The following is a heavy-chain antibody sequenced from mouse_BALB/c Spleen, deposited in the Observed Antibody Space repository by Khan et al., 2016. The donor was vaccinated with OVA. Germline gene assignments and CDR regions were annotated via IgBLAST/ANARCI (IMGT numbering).Heavy chain of an antibody. CDR1: GFSLTNYD. V-gene: IGHV2-9*02. CDR2: IWAGGST. Sequence: QVQLKESGPGLVAPSQSLSITCTVSGFSLTNYDVHWVRQPPGKGLEWLGVIWAGGSTNYNSALMSRLSISKDNSKSQVFLKMNSLQTDDTAMYFCARNREPDYFDYWGQGTTLTVSS. CDR3: ARNREPDYFDY. J-gene: IGHJ2*01.